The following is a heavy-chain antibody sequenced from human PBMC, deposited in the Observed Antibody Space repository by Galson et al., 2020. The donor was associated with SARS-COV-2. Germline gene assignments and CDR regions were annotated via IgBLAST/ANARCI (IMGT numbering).Heavy chain of an antibody. Sequence: GESLKISCAASGFTFSSYGMHWVPQAPGKGLEWVAVISYDGSNKYYADSVKGRLTIPRDNSKNTLYLQMNSLRAEDTAVYYCARETFSTVDFGELFDGGQGTLVTVSS. CDR1: GFTFSSYG. D-gene: IGHD3-10*01. CDR3: ARETFSTVDFGELFD. J-gene: IGHJ4*02. V-gene: IGHV3-30*03. CDR2: ISYDGSNK.